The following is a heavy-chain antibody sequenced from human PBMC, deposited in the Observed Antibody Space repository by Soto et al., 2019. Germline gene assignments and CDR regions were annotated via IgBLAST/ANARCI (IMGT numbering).Heavy chain of an antibody. V-gene: IGHV1-69*01. J-gene: IGHJ5*02. Sequence: QVQLVQSGAEVKKPGSSVKVSCKASGGTFSSYAISWVRQAPGQGLEWMGGIIPIFGTANYAQKFQGRVTITAEESTSTAYMELSSLRSEDTAVYYCAREMGRSYCSSTSCYSLGWFDPWGQGPLVTVSS. D-gene: IGHD2-2*01. CDR2: IIPIFGTA. CDR3: AREMGRSYCSSTSCYSLGWFDP. CDR1: GGTFSSYA.